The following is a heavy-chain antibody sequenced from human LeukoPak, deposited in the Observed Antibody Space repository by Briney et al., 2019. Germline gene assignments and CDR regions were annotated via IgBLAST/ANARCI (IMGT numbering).Heavy chain of an antibody. Sequence: SETLSLTCAVYGGSFSGYYRSWIRQPPGKGLEWIGEINHSGSTNYNPSLKSRVTTSVDTSKNQFSLKLSSVTAADTAVYYCASSRQQLVDYWGQGTLVTVSS. CDR3: ASSRQQLVDY. D-gene: IGHD6-13*01. CDR1: GGSFSGYY. CDR2: INHSGST. J-gene: IGHJ4*02. V-gene: IGHV4-34*01.